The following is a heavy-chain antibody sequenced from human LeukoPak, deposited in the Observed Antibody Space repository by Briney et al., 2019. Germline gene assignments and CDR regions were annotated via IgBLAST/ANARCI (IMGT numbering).Heavy chain of an antibody. D-gene: IGHD3-3*01. CDR2: MNPNSGNT. CDR3: ARVSGYYDFWSGYFYYYYYYMDV. V-gene: IGHV1-8*03. Sequence: ASVKVSCKASGYTFTSYDINWVRQATGQGLEWMGWMNPNSGNTGYAQKFQGRVTITRNTSMSTAYMELSSLRSEDTAVYYCARVSGYYDFWSGYFYYYYYYMDVWGKGTTVTVSS. J-gene: IGHJ6*03. CDR1: GYTFTSYD.